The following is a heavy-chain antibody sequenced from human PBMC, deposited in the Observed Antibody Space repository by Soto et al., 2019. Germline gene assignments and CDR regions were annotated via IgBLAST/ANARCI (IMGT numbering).Heavy chain of an antibody. CDR1: GFTFSTYA. J-gene: IGHJ4*02. Sequence: EVQLLESGGGLVQPGGSLRLSCAASGFTFSTYAMSWVRQAPGKGLEWVSTLSSSGVRTYYADSVKGRFTISRDNSKNTLFLQMNSLRAEDTAMYYCAKGQMTTTADPFDKWGQGTLVTVSS. D-gene: IGHD6-25*01. CDR2: LSSSGVRT. V-gene: IGHV3-23*01. CDR3: AKGQMTTTADPFDK.